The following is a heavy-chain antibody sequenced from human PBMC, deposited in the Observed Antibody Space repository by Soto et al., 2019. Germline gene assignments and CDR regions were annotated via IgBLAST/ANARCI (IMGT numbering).Heavy chain of an antibody. D-gene: IGHD2-15*01. CDR2: IYYSGST. CDR3: ARQAEIVVVVPATLAY. V-gene: IGHV4-39*01. Sequence: SETLSLSCTVSGGSISSSSYYWGWIRQPPGKGLEWIGSIYYSGSTYYNPSLKSRVTISVDTSKNQFSLKLSSVTAADTAVYYCARQAEIVVVVPATLAYWGQGTLVTVSS. J-gene: IGHJ4*02. CDR1: GGSISSSSYY.